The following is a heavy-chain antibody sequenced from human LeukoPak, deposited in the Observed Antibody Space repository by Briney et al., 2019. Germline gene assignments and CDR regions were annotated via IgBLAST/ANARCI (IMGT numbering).Heavy chain of an antibody. J-gene: IGHJ4*02. CDR2: ISWNSGSI. Sequence: GRSLRLSCAASGFTFDDYAMHWVRQAPGKGLEWVLGISWNSGSIGYADSVKGRFTISRDNAKNSLYLQMNSLRAEDTALYYCAKSSSPTIWSGYYGDFDYWGQGTLVTVSS. CDR3: AKSSSPTIWSGYYGDFDY. V-gene: IGHV3-9*01. CDR1: GFTFDDYA. D-gene: IGHD3-3*01.